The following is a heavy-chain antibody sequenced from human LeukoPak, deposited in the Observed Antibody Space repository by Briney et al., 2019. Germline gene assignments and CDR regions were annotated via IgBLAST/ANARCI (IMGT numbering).Heavy chain of an antibody. CDR2: INPNSGGK. Sequence: ASVKVSCKASGYTFTGYYMHWVRQAPGQGLEWMGWINPNSGGKNYAQKFQGRVTMTRDTSISTAYMELSRLRSDDTAVYYCARVMGGRSIAARSWGQGTLVTVSS. D-gene: IGHD6-6*01. CDR1: GYTFTGYY. CDR3: ARVMGGRSIAARS. V-gene: IGHV1-2*02. J-gene: IGHJ4*02.